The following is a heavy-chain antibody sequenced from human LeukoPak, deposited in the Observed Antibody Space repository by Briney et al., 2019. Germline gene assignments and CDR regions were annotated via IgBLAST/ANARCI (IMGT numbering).Heavy chain of an antibody. Sequence: GGSLRLSCAASGFTFSSYSMNWVRQAPGKGLEWVSSTSSSSSYIYYADSVKGRFTISRDNAKNSLYLQMNSLRAEDTAVYYCARVAGDFIVGATTDYWGQGTLVTVSS. J-gene: IGHJ4*02. CDR3: ARVAGDFIVGATTDY. V-gene: IGHV3-21*01. D-gene: IGHD1-26*01. CDR1: GFTFSSYS. CDR2: TSSSSSYI.